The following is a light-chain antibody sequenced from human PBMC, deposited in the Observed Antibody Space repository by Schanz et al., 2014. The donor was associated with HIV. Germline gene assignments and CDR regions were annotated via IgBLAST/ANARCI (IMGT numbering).Light chain of an antibody. Sequence: QSVLTQPASVSGSPGQSITISCTGANSDVGSYNLVSWYQQHPGKAPKLMIFEVSKRPSGVSNRFSGSKSGNTASLTISGLQAEDEAEYFCSSYTTGSTVVFGGGTKLTVL. CDR1: NSDVGSYNL. V-gene: IGLV2-14*02. CDR2: EVS. J-gene: IGLJ2*01. CDR3: SSYTTGSTVV.